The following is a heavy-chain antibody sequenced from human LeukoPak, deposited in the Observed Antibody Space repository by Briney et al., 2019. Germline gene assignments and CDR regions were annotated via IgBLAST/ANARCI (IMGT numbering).Heavy chain of an antibody. J-gene: IGHJ3*02. CDR2: IYTSGST. V-gene: IGHV4-4*07. CDR3: AREYSGYDLPDAFDI. D-gene: IGHD5-12*01. Sequence: SETLSLTCTVSGGSISGYYWSWIRQPAGKGLEWIGRIYTSGSTNYNPSLKSRVTMSVDTSKNQFSLKLSSVAAADTAVYYCAREYSGYDLPDAFDIWGQGTMVTVSS. CDR1: GGSISGYY.